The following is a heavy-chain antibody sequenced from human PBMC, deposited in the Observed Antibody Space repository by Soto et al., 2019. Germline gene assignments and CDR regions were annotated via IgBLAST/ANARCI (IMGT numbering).Heavy chain of an antibody. D-gene: IGHD4-4*01. CDR2: IYPGDSDT. CDR1: GYSFTSYW. V-gene: IGHV5-51*01. J-gene: IGHJ6*02. CDR3: ARQYDYSNPKDYYYYYYGMDV. Sequence: PGESLKISCKGSGYSFTSYWIGWVRQMPGKGLEWMGIIYPGDSDTRYSPSFQGQVTISADKSISTAYLQWSSLKASDTAMYYCARQYDYSNPKDYYYYYYGMDVWGQGTAVTVSS.